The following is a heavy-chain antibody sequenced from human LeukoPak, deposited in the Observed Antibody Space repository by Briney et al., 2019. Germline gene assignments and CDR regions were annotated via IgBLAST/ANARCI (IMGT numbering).Heavy chain of an antibody. J-gene: IGHJ4*02. CDR1: GFAFSSYA. V-gene: IGHV3-23*01. D-gene: IGHD2-15*01. Sequence: GGSLRLSCTASGFAFSSYAMSWVRQAPGVGLEWVSAIDGGGGRTWHADSVRGRFTISRDNSKNTLFMQMNSLRAEDTAVYYCAKDRVFDDGWSLDSWGQGAQVTVSS. CDR2: IDGGGGRT. CDR3: AKDRVFDDGWSLDS.